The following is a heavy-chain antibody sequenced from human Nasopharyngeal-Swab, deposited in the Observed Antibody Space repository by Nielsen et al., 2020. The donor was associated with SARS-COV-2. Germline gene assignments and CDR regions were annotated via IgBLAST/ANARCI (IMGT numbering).Heavy chain of an antibody. J-gene: IGHJ4*02. V-gene: IGHV4-59*01. Sequence: SETLSLTCTVSGGSISSYYWSWIRQPPGKGLEWIGYIYYSGSTNYNPSLKSRVTISVDTSKNQFSLKLSSVTAADTAVYYCARFSSSWYGFGHWGQGTLVTVSS. CDR1: GGSISSYY. D-gene: IGHD6-13*01. CDR2: IYYSGST. CDR3: ARFSSSWYGFGH.